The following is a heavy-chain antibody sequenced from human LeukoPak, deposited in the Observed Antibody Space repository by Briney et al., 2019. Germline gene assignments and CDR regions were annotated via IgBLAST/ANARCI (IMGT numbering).Heavy chain of an antibody. CDR1: GFTFSSYA. CDR2: ISNSGGST. CDR3: AKEVYYFDTSGLYSFAFDI. J-gene: IGHJ3*02. V-gene: IGHV3-23*01. D-gene: IGHD3-22*01. Sequence: PGGSLRLSCAASGFTFSSYAMSWVRQAPGKGLEGVSVISNSGGSTFYADSVKGRFTISRDNSKNTLYLQMNSLRVEDTAVYYCAKEVYYFDTSGLYSFAFDIWGQGTMVTVPS.